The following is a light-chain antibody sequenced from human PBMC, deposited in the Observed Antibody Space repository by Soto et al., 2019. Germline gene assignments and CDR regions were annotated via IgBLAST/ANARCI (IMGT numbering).Light chain of an antibody. Sequence: QSVLTQPASVSGSTGQSITISCTGTSSDVGSYNLVSWYQQHPGKAPKLMIYEGSKRPSGVSKRFSGSKSGNTASLTISGLQAEDEAAYFCCSYAGSSPRPNCVFGGRTKLTVL. CDR1: SSDVGSYNL. CDR2: EGS. CDR3: CSYAGSSPRPNCV. J-gene: IGLJ3*02. V-gene: IGLV2-23*01.